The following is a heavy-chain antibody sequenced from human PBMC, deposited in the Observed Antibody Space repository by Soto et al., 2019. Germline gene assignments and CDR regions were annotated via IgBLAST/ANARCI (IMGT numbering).Heavy chain of an antibody. CDR2: ISYDENNK. J-gene: IGHJ6*02. CDR1: GFIFSSYG. Sequence: QVQLVESGGGVVQPGRSLRLSCAASGFIFSSYGMHWVRQAPGKGLEWVAVISYDENNKHYADSVKGRFTISRDNSKKTMYLKRHSLRVEDTAVYDCARYNTLAPNYYYYAWDGWGQGTTVTVSS. V-gene: IGHV3-30*03. CDR3: ARYNTLAPNYYYYAWDG. D-gene: IGHD1-20*01.